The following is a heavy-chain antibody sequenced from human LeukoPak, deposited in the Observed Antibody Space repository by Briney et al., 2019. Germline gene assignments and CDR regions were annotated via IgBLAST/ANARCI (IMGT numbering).Heavy chain of an antibody. D-gene: IGHD2-8*01. CDR3: ARGSSFDGYCTPGACDAGYYDI. J-gene: IGHJ4*02. CDR1: VDSFNAYV. V-gene: IGHV4-34*01. CDR2: INHRGTS. Sequence: PSETLSLTCAVYVDSFNAYVWNWIRQAPGKSLEYIGEINHRGTSHYNPSLKTRVTLSVDTSKNQFSLKLTSVTAADAAVYYCARGSSFDGYCTPGACDAGYYDIWGQGTPVIVYS.